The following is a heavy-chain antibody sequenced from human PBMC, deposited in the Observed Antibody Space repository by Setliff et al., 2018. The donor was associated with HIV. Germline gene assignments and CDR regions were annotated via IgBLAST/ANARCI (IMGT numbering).Heavy chain of an antibody. CDR2: MSYSGSA. CDR3: ARGHLHDTSGYYLRGFDI. J-gene: IGHJ3*02. V-gene: IGHV4-61*10. CDR1: GDSISSGGYY. D-gene: IGHD3-22*01. Sequence: PSETLSLTCTVSGDSISSGGYYWSWIRQPAGKGLEWIGRMSYSGSALYSPSLKSRVTISLDTSKKQFSLRLNSVTAADTGVYYCARGHLHDTSGYYLRGFDIWGQGTMVTVSS.